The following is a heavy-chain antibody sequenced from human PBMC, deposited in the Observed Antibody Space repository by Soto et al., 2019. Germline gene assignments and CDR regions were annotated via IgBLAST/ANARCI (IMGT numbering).Heavy chain of an antibody. V-gene: IGHV4-31*03. J-gene: IGHJ4*02. CDR3: ARDFGGPYSGYDYFDY. Sequence: PSETLSLTCTVSGGSISSGGYYWSWIRQHPGKGLEWIGYIYYSGSTYYNPSLKSRVTISVDTSKNQFSLKLSSVTAADTAVYYCARDFGGPYSGYDYFDYWGQGTLVTVSS. CDR2: IYYSGST. CDR1: GGSISSGGYY. D-gene: IGHD5-12*01.